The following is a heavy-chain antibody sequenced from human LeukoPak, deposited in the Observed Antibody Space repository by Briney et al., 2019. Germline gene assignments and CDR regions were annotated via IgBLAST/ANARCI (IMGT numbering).Heavy chain of an antibody. CDR3: ARDSGMVRGAHFDY. CDR1: GFTVSSNY. D-gene: IGHD3-10*01. V-gene: IGHV3-21*01. Sequence: GGSLRLSCAASGFTVSSNYMSWVRQAPGTGLEWVSSISSSSSYIYYADSVKGRFTISRDNAKNSLYLQMNSLRAEDTAVYYCARDSGMVRGAHFDYWGQGTLVTVSS. J-gene: IGHJ4*02. CDR2: ISSSSSYI.